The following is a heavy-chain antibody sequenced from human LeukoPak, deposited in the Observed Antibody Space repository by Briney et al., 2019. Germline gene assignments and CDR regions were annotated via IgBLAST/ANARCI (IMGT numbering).Heavy chain of an antibody. CDR2: IGGSGYTI. Sequence: PGGSLRLSCAASGFTFSTYGMSWVRQAPGKGLEWVSSIGGSGYTIDYADSVRGRFTISRDNSKNTLYLQLNSLRAEDTALYFCAKDRCGAFCGGDWGQGTLVTVSS. CDR3: AKDRCGAFCGGD. D-gene: IGHD2-21*01. J-gene: IGHJ4*02. CDR1: GFTFSTYG. V-gene: IGHV3-23*01.